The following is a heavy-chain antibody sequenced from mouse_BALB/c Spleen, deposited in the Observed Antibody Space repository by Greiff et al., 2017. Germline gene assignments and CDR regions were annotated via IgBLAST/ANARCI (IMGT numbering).Heavy chain of an antibody. J-gene: IGHJ4*01. D-gene: IGHD2-4*01. CDR3: ARLGDYDLMDY. CDR2: IYPGDGDT. V-gene: IGHV1-87*01. CDR1: GYTFTSYW. Sequence: VKLMESGAELARPGASVKLSCKASGYTFTSYWMQWVKQRPGQGLEWIGAIYPGDGDTRYTQKFKGKATLTADKSSSTAYMQLSSLASEDSAVYYCARLGDYDLMDYWGQGTSVTVSS.